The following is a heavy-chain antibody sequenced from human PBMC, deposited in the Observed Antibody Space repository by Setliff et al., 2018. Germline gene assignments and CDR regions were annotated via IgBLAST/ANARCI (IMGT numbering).Heavy chain of an antibody. D-gene: IGHD3-10*01. CDR1: GFTFSDYY. Sequence: PGGSLRLSCAASGFTFSDYYMTWIRQAPGKGLEWVAVISYDGSNKYYADSVKGRFTISRDNAKNSLYLQMNSLRAEDTAVYYCARNPSWDIWGQGTMVTVSS. CDR3: ARNPSWDI. CDR2: ISYDGSNK. J-gene: IGHJ3*02. V-gene: IGHV3-30-3*01.